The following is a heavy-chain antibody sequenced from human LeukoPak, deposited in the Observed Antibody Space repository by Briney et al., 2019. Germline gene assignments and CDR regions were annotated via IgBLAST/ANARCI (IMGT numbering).Heavy chain of an antibody. CDR1: GGAFSGYY. CDR3: ARGLAGSGPYNWFDP. V-gene: IGHV4-34*01. CDR2: INHSGST. D-gene: IGHD3-10*01. J-gene: IGHJ5*02. Sequence: PSETLSLTGAVYGGAFSGYYWSWIRQPPGKGLEWIGEINHSGSTNYNPSLKSRVTISVDTSKNQFSLKLSSVTAADTAVYYCARGLAGSGPYNWFDPWGQGTLVTVSS.